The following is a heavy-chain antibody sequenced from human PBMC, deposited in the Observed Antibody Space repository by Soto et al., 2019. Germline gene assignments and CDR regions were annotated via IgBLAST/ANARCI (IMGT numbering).Heavy chain of an antibody. CDR2: INYSGST. CDR1: GGSFSGHY. CDR3: ARRNYFYALDV. V-gene: IGHV4-34*01. Sequence: SETLSLTCAVSGGSFSGHYWGWVRQPPGKGLEWVGEINYSGSTNYNPSLKRRVTISVDTSKNQVSLKVTSVTAADTAMYYCARRNYFYALDVWGQGTKVPVYS. J-gene: IGHJ6*02.